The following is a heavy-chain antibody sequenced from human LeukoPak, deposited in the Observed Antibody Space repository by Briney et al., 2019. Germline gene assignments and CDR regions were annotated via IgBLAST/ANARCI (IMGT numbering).Heavy chain of an antibody. J-gene: IGHJ4*02. Sequence: ASVKVSCKASGYTFTSYAMHWVRQAPGQRLEWMGWINAGNGNTKYSQEFQGRVTITRDTSASTAYMELSSLRSEDMAVYYCARGGTYGDYSRYYFDYWGQGTLVAVSS. V-gene: IGHV1-3*03. D-gene: IGHD4-17*01. CDR3: ARGGTYGDYSRYYFDY. CDR1: GYTFTSYA. CDR2: INAGNGNT.